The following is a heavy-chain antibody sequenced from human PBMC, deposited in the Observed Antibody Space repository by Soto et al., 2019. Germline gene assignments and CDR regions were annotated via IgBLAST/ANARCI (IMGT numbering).Heavy chain of an antibody. J-gene: IGHJ4*02. V-gene: IGHV3-15*01. Sequence: LRLSCAASGFTFSNAWTSWVRQAPGRGLEWVGRIKSKAEGGTTDYAAPVQGRFTISRDDSKNTLYVQMNSLKTEDTAVYYCTTDVDVVVVAAMNYWGQGTLVTVSS. CDR3: TTDVDVVVVAAMNY. D-gene: IGHD2-15*01. CDR1: GFTFSNAW. CDR2: IKSKAEGGTT.